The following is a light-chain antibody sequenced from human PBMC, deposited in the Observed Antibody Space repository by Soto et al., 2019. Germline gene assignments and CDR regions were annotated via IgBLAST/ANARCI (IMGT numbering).Light chain of an antibody. V-gene: IGLV2-14*03. J-gene: IGLJ3*02. Sequence: QSALTQPASVSGSPGQAITISCTGTSDDVGHYHYVSWYQQHPGKAPTLMIYDVSNRPSGIPNRFSGSKSGNMASLAISGFQPEKEVDYYCSAYTSRSSITLMEFGGGTKLTV. CDR1: SDDVGHYHY. CDR2: DVS. CDR3: SAYTSRSSITLME.